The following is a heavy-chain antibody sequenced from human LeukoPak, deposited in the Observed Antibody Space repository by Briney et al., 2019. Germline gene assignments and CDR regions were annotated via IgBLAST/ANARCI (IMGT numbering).Heavy chain of an antibody. CDR3: AREAGEAFDI. D-gene: IGHD3-16*01. CDR1: GFTVSSYS. CDR2: IGSSSSSI. V-gene: IGHV3-21*01. J-gene: IGHJ3*02. Sequence: GGSLRLSCAASGFTVSSYSMNWVRQAPGKGLGWVSCIGSSSSSIYYIDSVKGRFTIYRDNAKNSLYLQMNSLRAEDTAVYYCAREAGEAFDIWGQGTMVTVSS.